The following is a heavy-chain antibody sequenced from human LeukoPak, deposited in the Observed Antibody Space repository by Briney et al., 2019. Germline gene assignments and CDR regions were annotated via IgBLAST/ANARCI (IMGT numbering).Heavy chain of an antibody. CDR3: ARETVFGVVNCFDY. Sequence: PGGSLRLSCAASGFTFSSYAMHWVRQAPGKGLEWVAVISYDGSNKYYADSVKGRFTISRDNSKNTLYLQMNSLRAEDTAVYYCARETVFGVVNCFDYWGQGTLVTVSS. CDR1: GFTFSSYA. J-gene: IGHJ4*02. V-gene: IGHV3-30-3*01. D-gene: IGHD3-3*01. CDR2: ISYDGSNK.